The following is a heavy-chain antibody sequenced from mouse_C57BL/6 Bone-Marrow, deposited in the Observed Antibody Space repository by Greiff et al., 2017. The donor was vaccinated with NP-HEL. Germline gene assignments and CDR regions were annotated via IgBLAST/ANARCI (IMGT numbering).Heavy chain of an antibody. V-gene: IGHV1-64*01. J-gene: IGHJ1*03. CDR3: ARRGIYYDYDWYFDV. D-gene: IGHD2-4*01. CDR1: GYTFTSYW. CDR2: IHPNSGST. Sequence: QVQLQQPGAELVKPGASVKLSCKASGYTFTSYWMHWVKQRPGQGLVWIGMIHPNSGSTNYNEKFKSKATLTVDKSSSTAYMQLSSLTSEDSAVYYCARRGIYYDYDWYFDVWGTGTTVTVSS.